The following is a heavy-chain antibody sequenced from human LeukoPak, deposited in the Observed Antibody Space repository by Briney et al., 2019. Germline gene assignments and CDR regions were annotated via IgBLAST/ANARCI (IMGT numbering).Heavy chain of an antibody. CDR3: ARDYGDYGWFDP. D-gene: IGHD4-17*01. V-gene: IGHV3-74*01. CDR2: INPGGSSI. J-gene: IGHJ5*02. CDR1: GFTFSSYW. Sequence: PGRSLRLSCAASGFTFSSYWMHWVRQVPGKGLVWVARINPGGSSITYADSVKGRFTISRDNAKNTLYLQMDSLRAEDTGVYYCARDYGDYGWFDPWGQGTLVTVSS.